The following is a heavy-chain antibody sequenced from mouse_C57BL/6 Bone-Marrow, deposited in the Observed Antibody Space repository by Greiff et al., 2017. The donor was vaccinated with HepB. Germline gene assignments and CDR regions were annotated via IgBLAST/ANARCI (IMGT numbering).Heavy chain of an antibody. CDR2: IYPGSGST. Sequence: QVQLQQPGAELVKPGASVKLSCKASGYTFTSYWITWVKQRPGQGLEWIGDIYPGSGSTNYNEKFKSKATLTVDTSSSTAYMQLSSLTSEDSAVYYCARYDGYYLAWFAYWDQGTLVTVSA. D-gene: IGHD2-3*01. J-gene: IGHJ3*01. V-gene: IGHV1-55*01. CDR3: ARYDGYYLAWFAY. CDR1: GYTFTSYW.